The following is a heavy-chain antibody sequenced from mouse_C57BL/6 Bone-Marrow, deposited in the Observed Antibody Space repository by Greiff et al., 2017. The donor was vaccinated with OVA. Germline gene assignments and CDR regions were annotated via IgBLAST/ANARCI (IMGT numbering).Heavy chain of an antibody. D-gene: IGHD1-1*01. J-gene: IGHJ4*01. CDR2: IDPETGGT. Sequence: QVQLQQSGAELVRPGASVTLSCKASGYTFTDYEMHWVKQTPVHGLEWIGAIDPETGGTAYNQKFKGKAILTADKSSSTAYMELRRLTSEDSAVYYCTRLLRYYYAMDYWGQGTSVTVSS. V-gene: IGHV1-15*01. CDR1: GYTFTDYE. CDR3: TRLLRYYYAMDY.